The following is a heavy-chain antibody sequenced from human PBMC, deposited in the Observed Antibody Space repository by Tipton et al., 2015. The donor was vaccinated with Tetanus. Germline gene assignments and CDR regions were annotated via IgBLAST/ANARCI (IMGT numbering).Heavy chain of an antibody. J-gene: IGHJ5*02. CDR3: ARDRLGDNYAIPSTWFGP. CDR1: GFPFRSYW. D-gene: IGHD1-1*01. Sequence: SLRLSCAASGFPFRSYWMHWVRQSPGKGLVWVSRIKSDGTKTTYADSVKGRFTISRDNAKNTLYLQMNNLRAEDTAVYYCARDRLGDNYAIPSTWFGPWGQGTLFTVSS. CDR2: IKSDGTKT. V-gene: IGHV3-74*03.